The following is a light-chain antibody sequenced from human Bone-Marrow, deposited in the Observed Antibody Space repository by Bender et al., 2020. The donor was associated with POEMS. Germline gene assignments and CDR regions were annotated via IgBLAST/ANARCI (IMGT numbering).Light chain of an antibody. CDR3: CSYAGDGLGV. CDR2: EGS. J-gene: IGLJ3*02. CDR1: SSDVGSYNL. Sequence: QSALTQPASVSGSPGQSITISCTGTSSDVGSYNLVSWYQHDPGKAPKLMIYEGSKRPSGVSNRFSGSKSGNTASLTISGLQAEDEADYYCCSYAGDGLGVFGGGTKLTVL. V-gene: IGLV2-23*01.